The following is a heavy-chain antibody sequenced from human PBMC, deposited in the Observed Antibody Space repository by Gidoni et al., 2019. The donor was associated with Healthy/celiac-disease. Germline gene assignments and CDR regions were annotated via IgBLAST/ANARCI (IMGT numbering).Heavy chain of an antibody. J-gene: IGHJ3*02. CDR1: GDSVSSNSAA. CDR3: ARTVPQGDAFDI. Sequence: QVQLPQSGPGLVKPSQTLSLTCAISGDSVSSNSAAWNWIRQSPSRGIEWLGRTYYRSNWYNDYAVTVKSRLTINPDTSKNQFSLQLNSVTPEDTAVYDCARTVPQGDAFDIWGQGTMVTVSS. V-gene: IGHV6-1*01. D-gene: IGHD3-10*02. CDR2: TYYRSNWYN.